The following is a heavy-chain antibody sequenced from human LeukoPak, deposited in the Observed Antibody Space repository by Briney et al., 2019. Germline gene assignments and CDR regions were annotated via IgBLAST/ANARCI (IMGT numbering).Heavy chain of an antibody. V-gene: IGHV3-66*01. J-gene: IGHJ4*02. CDR3: ARDQGHYDYVWGSYRHDNYFDY. CDR2: IYSGGST. D-gene: IGHD3-16*02. CDR1: GFTVSSNY. Sequence: GGSLRLSCAASGFTVSSNYMSWVRQAPGKGLEWVSVIYSGGSTYYADSVKGRFTISRDNSKNTLYLQMNSLRAEDTAVYYCARDQGHYDYVWGSYRHDNYFDYWGQGTLVTVSS.